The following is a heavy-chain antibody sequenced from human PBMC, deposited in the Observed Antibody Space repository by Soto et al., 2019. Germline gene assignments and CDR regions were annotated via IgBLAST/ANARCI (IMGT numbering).Heavy chain of an antibody. CDR3: SRGCGGDCRRGMDV. CDR2: IYYSGST. CDR1: GGSISSGGYY. D-gene: IGHD2-21*02. J-gene: IGHJ6*02. V-gene: IGHV4-31*03. Sequence: QVQLQESGPGLVKPSQTLSLTCTVSGGSISSGGYYWSWIRQHPGKGLEWIGYIYYSGSTYYNPSLKKRVTISVDTSKNQYSLQLSSVAAADTAVYYCSRGCGGDCRRGMDVWGQGTTVTVSS.